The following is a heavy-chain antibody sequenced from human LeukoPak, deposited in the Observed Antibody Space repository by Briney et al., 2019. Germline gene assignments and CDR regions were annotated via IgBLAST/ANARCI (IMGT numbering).Heavy chain of an antibody. D-gene: IGHD4-23*01. J-gene: IGHJ4*02. CDR2: IYYSGST. Sequence: PSETLSLTCTVSGGSISSGDYYWSWIRQPPGKGLEWIGYIYYSGSTYYNPSLKSRVTISVDTSKNQFSLKLSSVTAADTAVYYCARDDRDYGGNSGFDYWGQGTLATVSS. CDR1: GGSISSGDYY. V-gene: IGHV4-30-4*01. CDR3: ARDDRDYGGNSGFDY.